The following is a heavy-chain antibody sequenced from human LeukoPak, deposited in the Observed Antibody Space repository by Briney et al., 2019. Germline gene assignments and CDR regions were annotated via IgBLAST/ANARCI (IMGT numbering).Heavy chain of an antibody. CDR2: IGGGGTTT. Sequence: GGSLRLSCAASGFTFSTYAMNLVRQAPPKGLEGVSTIGGGGTTTDYEDYVKDRFTISRDNSKNQLYLQMNSLRAEDTAVYFCARGFLGGTDQYFDSWGQGTLVTVSS. CDR1: GFTFSTYA. J-gene: IGHJ4*02. D-gene: IGHD6-19*01. V-gene: IGHV3-23*01. CDR3: ARGFLGGTDQYFDS.